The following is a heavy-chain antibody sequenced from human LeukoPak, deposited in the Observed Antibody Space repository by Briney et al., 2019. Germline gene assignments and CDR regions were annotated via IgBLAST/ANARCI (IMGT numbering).Heavy chain of an antibody. D-gene: IGHD3-22*01. J-gene: IGHJ4*02. CDR2: IYYSGST. CDR1: GGSISSYY. Sequence: SETLSLTCTVSGGSISSYYWSWIRQPPGKGLEWIGYIYYSGSTNYNPSLKSRVTISVDTSKNQFSLKLSSVTAVDTAVYYCARTHDSSGYYYFDYWGQGTLVTVSS. V-gene: IGHV4-59*01. CDR3: ARTHDSSGYYYFDY.